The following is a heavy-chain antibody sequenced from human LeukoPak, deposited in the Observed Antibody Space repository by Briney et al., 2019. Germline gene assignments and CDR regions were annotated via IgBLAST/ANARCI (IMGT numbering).Heavy chain of an antibody. V-gene: IGHV1-8*01. D-gene: IGHD6-19*01. J-gene: IGHJ3*02. CDR2: MNPKSGNT. CDR3: ASNVAVAGAFDI. CDR1: GYTFTSYD. Sequence: ASVKVSCKASGYTFTSYDSNWVRQAAGQGLEWMGWMNPKSGNTGYAQKFQGRVTMTRNTSISTAYMELSSLRSEDTAVYYCASNVAVAGAFDIWGQGRMVTVSS.